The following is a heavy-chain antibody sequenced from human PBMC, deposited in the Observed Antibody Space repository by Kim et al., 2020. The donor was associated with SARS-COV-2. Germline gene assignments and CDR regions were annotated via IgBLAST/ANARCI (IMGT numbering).Heavy chain of an antibody. D-gene: IGHD1-26*01. CDR1: GFTFSSYG. Sequence: GGSLRLSCAASGFTFSSYGMHWVRQAPGKGLEWVAVIWYDGSNKYYADSVKGRFTISRDNSKNTLYLQMNSLRAEDTAVYYCARAQSGELVVWDWFDPWGQGTLVTVSS. V-gene: IGHV3-33*01. CDR3: ARAQSGELVVWDWFDP. CDR2: IWYDGSNK. J-gene: IGHJ5*02.